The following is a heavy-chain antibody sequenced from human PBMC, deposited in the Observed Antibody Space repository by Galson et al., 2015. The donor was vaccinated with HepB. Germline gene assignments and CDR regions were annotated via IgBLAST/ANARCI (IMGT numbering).Heavy chain of an antibody. CDR1: GGSISSGGYY. Sequence: TLSLTCTVSGGSISSGGYYWSWIRQHPGKGLEWIGYIYYSGSTYYNPSLKSRVTISVDTSKNQFSLKLSSVTAADTAVYYCAREGLPDTAMVLDYWGQGTLVTVSS. CDR2: IYYSGST. V-gene: IGHV4-31*03. CDR3: AREGLPDTAMVLDY. D-gene: IGHD5-18*01. J-gene: IGHJ4*02.